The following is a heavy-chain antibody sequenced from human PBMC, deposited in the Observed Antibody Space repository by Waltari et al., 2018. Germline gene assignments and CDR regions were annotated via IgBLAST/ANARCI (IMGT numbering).Heavy chain of an antibody. CDR2: IYYSGTT. CDR3: ARGSGRQLTY. Sequence: QVQLQESGPGLVKPSETLSLTCNVSGGSMSNYYWSWIRQPPGQGLEWIGYIYYSGTTNYNPSLKSRVTMSVDTSKNQFSLKLTSVTAADTAVYYCARGSGRQLTYWGQGTLVTVSS. D-gene: IGHD6-13*01. V-gene: IGHV4-59*01. J-gene: IGHJ4*02. CDR1: GGSMSNYY.